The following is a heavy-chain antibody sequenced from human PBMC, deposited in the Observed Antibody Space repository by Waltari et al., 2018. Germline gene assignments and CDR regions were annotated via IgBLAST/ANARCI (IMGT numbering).Heavy chain of an antibody. D-gene: IGHD2-8*01. Sequence: QVQLVQSGAEVKKPGSSVKVSCKASGGTFSSYAISWVRQAPGQGLEWMGGIIPIFGTANYAQKFQGRVTITADESTSTAYMELSSLRSEDTAVYYCARCMRPLRPYYYYYGMDVWGQGTTVIVSS. CDR1: GGTFSSYA. J-gene: IGHJ6*02. CDR3: ARCMRPLRPYYYYYGMDV. CDR2: IIPIFGTA. V-gene: IGHV1-69*01.